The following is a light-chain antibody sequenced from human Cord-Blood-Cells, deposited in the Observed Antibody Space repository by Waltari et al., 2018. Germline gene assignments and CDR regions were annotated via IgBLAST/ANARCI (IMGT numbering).Light chain of an antibody. V-gene: IGKV3-11*01. CDR1: QSVSSY. Sequence: DIVLTQSLATLSLSPGERATLSCRASQSVSSYLAWYQQKPCQAPRLLIYDAPNRATGIPARFSGSGSGTDFTLTISSLEPEDFAVYYCQQRSNWWTFGQGTKVEIK. CDR3: QQRSNWWT. J-gene: IGKJ1*01. CDR2: DAP.